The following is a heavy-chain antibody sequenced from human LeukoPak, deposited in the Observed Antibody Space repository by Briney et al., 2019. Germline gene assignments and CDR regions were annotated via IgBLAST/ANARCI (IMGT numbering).Heavy chain of an antibody. Sequence: QAGGSLRLSCAASGFTFSSYGMSWVRQAPGKGLEWVSAISGSGGSTYYADSVKGRFTISRDNSKNTLYLQMNSLRAEDTAVYYCATLAGELPSNYWGQGTLVTVSS. CDR1: GFTFSSYG. V-gene: IGHV3-23*01. CDR3: ATLAGELPSNY. D-gene: IGHD1-26*01. CDR2: ISGSGGST. J-gene: IGHJ4*02.